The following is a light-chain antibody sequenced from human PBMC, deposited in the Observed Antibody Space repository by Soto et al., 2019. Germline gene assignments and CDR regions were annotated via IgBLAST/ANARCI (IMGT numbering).Light chain of an antibody. CDR2: KAS. CDR3: QQYHSYSPYT. J-gene: IGKJ2*01. Sequence: DIQMTQSPSTLSASVGDRVTITCRASQSIRSWLAWYQQKPGKAPKLLIYKASSLESGVPSRFSGSGSGTEFTLTISSLQPDDFATYYCQQYHSYSPYTFGQGTKLEIK. CDR1: QSIRSW. V-gene: IGKV1-5*03.